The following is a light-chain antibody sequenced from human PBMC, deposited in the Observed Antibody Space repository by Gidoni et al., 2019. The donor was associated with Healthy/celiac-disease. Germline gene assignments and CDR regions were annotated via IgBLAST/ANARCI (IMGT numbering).Light chain of an antibody. CDR2: QDS. CDR1: KLGDKY. Sequence: SSELTQPPSVSVPPGQTASITCSGDKLGDKYACWYQQKPGQSPVLVIYQDSKRPSGIPERFSGSNSGNTATLTISGTQAMDEADYYCQAWDSSTPCVFGGGTKLTVL. CDR3: QAWDSSTPCV. J-gene: IGLJ2*01. V-gene: IGLV3-1*01.